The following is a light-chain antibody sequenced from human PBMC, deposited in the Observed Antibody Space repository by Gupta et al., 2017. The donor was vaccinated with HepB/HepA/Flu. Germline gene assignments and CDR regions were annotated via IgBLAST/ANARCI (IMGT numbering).Light chain of an antibody. CDR3: QQYGSSPLYT. CDR2: GAS. J-gene: IGKJ2*01. Sequence: VLTQSPGTLSLSPGARVTLSCRTSQSPNNNYLAWYQQKHGHAPRLLIYGASTRATGISDRFSSSGSGTDFTLTISRLEPEDFAMYYCQQYGSSPLYTFGQGTKLEIK. CDR1: QSPNNNY. V-gene: IGKV3-20*01.